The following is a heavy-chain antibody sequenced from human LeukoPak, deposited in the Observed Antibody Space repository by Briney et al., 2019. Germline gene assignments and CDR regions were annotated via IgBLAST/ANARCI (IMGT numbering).Heavy chain of an antibody. CDR2: MNPNSGNT. Sequence: ASVKVSCKASGYTFTSYDINWVRQATGQGLEWMGWMNPNSGNTDYAQKFQGRVTMTRNTSISTAYVELSSLRSEDTAVYYCARGTASYYGDPMREDYYYYMDVWGKGTTVTVSS. CDR3: ARGTASYYGDPMREDYYYYMDV. V-gene: IGHV1-8*01. CDR1: GYTFTSYD. J-gene: IGHJ6*03. D-gene: IGHD4-17*01.